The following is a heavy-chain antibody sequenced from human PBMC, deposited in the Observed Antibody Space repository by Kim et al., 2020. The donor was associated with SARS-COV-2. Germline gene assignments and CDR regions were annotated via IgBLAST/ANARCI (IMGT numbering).Heavy chain of an antibody. CDR3: ARGITMVAP. D-gene: IGHD3-10*01. Sequence: GSTYYNPSLKSRVTISVDTSKNQFSLKRSSVTAADTAVYYCARGITMVAPWGQGTLVTVSS. V-gene: IGHV4-31*02. CDR2: GST. J-gene: IGHJ5*02.